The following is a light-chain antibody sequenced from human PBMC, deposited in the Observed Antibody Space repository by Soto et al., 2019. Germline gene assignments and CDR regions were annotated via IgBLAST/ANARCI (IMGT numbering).Light chain of an antibody. Sequence: KLTQSPSTLSATVGDRVTITCRASQSIGTSLAWCQQKPGKAPKLLIYDASSLERGVPSRFSGSGSGTAFTLTISSLQPDDFATYYCQQYNSYSWTFGQGTKVDIK. V-gene: IGKV1-5*01. CDR1: QSIGTS. J-gene: IGKJ1*01. CDR2: DAS. CDR3: QQYNSYSWT.